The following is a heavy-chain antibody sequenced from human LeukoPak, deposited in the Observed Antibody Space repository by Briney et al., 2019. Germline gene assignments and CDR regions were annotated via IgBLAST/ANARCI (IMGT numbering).Heavy chain of an antibody. CDR3: ARSLSVLAAAGLIVYFDY. CDR2: IYYSGST. CDR1: GGSISSSSYY. D-gene: IGHD6-13*01. Sequence: SETLSLTCTVSGGSISSSSYYWGWIRQPPGKGLEWIGSIYYSGSTYYNPSLKSRVTISVDTSKNQFSLKLSSVTAADTAVYYCARSLSVLAAAGLIVYFDYWGQGTLVTVSS. V-gene: IGHV4-39*07. J-gene: IGHJ4*02.